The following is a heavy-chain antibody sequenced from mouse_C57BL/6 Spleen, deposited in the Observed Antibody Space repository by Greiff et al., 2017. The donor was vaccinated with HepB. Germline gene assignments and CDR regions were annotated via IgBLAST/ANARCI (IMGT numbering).Heavy chain of an antibody. CDR1: GYAFSSYW. J-gene: IGHJ3*01. CDR3: ARSRGYYDYDGAWFPY. Sequence: QVQLQQSGAELVKPGASVKISCKASGYAFSSYWMNWVKQRPGKGLEWIGQIYPGDGDTNYNGKFKGKATLTADKSSSTAYMQLSSLTSEDSAVYFCARSRGYYDYDGAWFPYWGQGTLVTVSA. D-gene: IGHD2-4*01. CDR2: IYPGDGDT. V-gene: IGHV1-80*01.